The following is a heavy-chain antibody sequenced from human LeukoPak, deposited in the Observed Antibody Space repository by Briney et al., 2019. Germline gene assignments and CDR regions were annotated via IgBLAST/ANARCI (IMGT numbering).Heavy chain of an antibody. CDR3: ARDLKGAIGYYDGSGYYPSGTFDI. D-gene: IGHD3-22*01. V-gene: IGHV3-30*04. J-gene: IGHJ3*02. CDR2: ISYDGSKK. Sequence: GGSLRLSCAASGFTFSSYAIHWARQAPGKGLEWVAVISYDGSKKYYADSVKGRLTISRDNSKNTLYLQMNSLRAEDTAVYYCARDLKGAIGYYDGSGYYPSGTFDIWGQGTMVTVSS. CDR1: GFTFSSYA.